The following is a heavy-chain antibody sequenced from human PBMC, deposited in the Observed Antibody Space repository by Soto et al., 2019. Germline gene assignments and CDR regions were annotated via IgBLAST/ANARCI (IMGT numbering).Heavy chain of an antibody. J-gene: IGHJ6*02. D-gene: IGHD3-22*01. CDR1: GFSLSNVRMG. CDR3: ARYYYDSSGYSPGYYYGMDV. V-gene: IGHV2-26*01. Sequence: QVTLKESGPVLVKPTETLTLTCTVSGFSLSNVRMGVSWIRQPPGKALEWLAHIFSNDEKSSSTSLKSRLTISKDTSKSQVVLTMTNMDPVDTGTYYCARYYYDSSGYSPGYYYGMDVWGQGTTVTVSS. CDR2: IFSNDEK.